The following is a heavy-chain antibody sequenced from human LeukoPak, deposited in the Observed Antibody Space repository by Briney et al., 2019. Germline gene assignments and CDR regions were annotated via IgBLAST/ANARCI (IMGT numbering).Heavy chain of an antibody. V-gene: IGHV4-59*08. Sequence: SDTLSLTCTVSGGSISSYYRSWIRQPPGKGLEWIGYVYYSGSTNYNPSLNSRVTISVDTSKNKFSLKLSSVTAADKAVYYCARHVLGDPCCSGGSCLSNWFDPWGQGTVVTASS. CDR3: ARHVLGDPCCSGGSCLSNWFDP. CDR2: VYYSGST. D-gene: IGHD2-15*01. CDR1: GGSISSYY. J-gene: IGHJ5*02.